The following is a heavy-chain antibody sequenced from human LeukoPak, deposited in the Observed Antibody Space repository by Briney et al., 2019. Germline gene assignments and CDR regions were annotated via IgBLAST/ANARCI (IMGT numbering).Heavy chain of an antibody. CDR2: INPNNGGT. V-gene: IGHV1-2*02. CDR1: GYTFTAYY. CDR3: ARFAVVGGSGY. Sequence: ASVKASCESSGYTFTAYYMHWVRQAPGQGLEWMGWINPNNGGTKYARKFQGRVTMTGDTSISTAYMELSSLTSDDTAVYYCARFAVVGGSGYWGQGTLVTVSS. D-gene: IGHD6-19*01. J-gene: IGHJ4*02.